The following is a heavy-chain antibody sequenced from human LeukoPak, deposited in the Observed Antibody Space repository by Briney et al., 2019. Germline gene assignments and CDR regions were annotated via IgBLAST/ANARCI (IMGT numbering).Heavy chain of an antibody. CDR2: INSDGRST. CDR1: GFTFSSYW. J-gene: IGHJ4*02. V-gene: IGHV3-74*01. D-gene: IGHD3-22*01. CDR3: AREYYYDNYFDY. Sequence: PGGSLRLSCAASGFTFSSYWMHWVRQAPGKGLVRVSRINSDGRSTTYADSVKGRFTISRDNAKNTLYLQMNSLRAEDTAVYYCAREYYYDNYFDYWGQGTLVTVSS.